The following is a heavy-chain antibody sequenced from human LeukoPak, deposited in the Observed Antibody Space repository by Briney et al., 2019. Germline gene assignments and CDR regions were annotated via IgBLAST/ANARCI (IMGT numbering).Heavy chain of an antibody. J-gene: IGHJ4*02. D-gene: IGHD2-15*01. CDR2: ISASGGST. V-gene: IGHV3-23*01. CDR3: AKDVGYCSGGSCLIFDYWGKGTLVD. CDR1: GFTFSSYA. Sequence: GGSLRLSCAASGFTFSSYAMSWVRQAPGKGLEWVSAISASGGSTYYADSVKGRFTISRDNSKNTLYLQMNSLRAEDTAVYYCAKDVGYCSGGSCLIFDYWGKGTLVDWGQGTLVTVSS.